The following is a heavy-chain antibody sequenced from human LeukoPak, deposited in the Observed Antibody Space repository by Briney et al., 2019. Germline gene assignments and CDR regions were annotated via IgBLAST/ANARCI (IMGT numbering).Heavy chain of an antibody. J-gene: IGHJ5*02. D-gene: IGHD3-10*01. V-gene: IGHV4-39*07. CDR3: ARDGAGSGSYDWFDP. CDR2: IYYSGST. CDR1: GGSISSSSYY. Sequence: PSETLSLTCTVSGGSISSSSYYWGWIRQPPGKGLEWIGSIYYSGSTYYNPSLKSRVTISVDTSKNQFSLKLSSVTAADTAVYYCARDGAGSGSYDWFDPWGQGTLVTVSS.